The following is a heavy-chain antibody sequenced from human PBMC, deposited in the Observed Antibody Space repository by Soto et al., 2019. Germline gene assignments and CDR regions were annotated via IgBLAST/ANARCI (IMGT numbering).Heavy chain of an antibody. CDR2: ISYDGANK. V-gene: IGHV3-30*18. J-gene: IGHJ4*02. Sequence: GGSLRLSCAASGFTFSNYGMHWVRQAPGKGLEWVAFISYDGANKYFSDSVKGRFTISRDNSKNILYLQMDSLRAEDTAVYYCAKVSITYNWNYGYFFDYWGQGTLVTVSS. D-gene: IGHD1-7*01. CDR3: AKVSITYNWNYGYFFDY. CDR1: GFTFSNYG.